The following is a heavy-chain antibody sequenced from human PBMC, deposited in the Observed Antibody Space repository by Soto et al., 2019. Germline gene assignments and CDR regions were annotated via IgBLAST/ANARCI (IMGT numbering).Heavy chain of an antibody. D-gene: IGHD2-15*01. J-gene: IGHJ4*02. CDR1: GFTFSSYG. CDR3: AREGTYCSGGSCYPHFDY. V-gene: IGHV3-33*01. Sequence: QVQLVESGGGVVQPGRSLRLSCAASGFTFSSYGMHWVRQAPGKGLEWVAVIWYDGSNKYYADSVKGRFTISSDNSNNTLYLQMNSLRAEDTAVYYCAREGTYCSGGSCYPHFDYWGQGTLVTVSS. CDR2: IWYDGSNK.